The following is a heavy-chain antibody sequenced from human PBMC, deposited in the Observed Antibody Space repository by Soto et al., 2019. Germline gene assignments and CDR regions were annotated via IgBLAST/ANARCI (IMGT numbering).Heavy chain of an antibody. CDR1: GGSISSYY. CDR3: ARAGTTDDYYYYGMDV. Sequence: QVQLQESGPGLVKPSETLSLTYTVSGGSISSYYWSWIRQPAGKGLEWIGRIYTSGSTNYNPSLKSRVTMSVDTSKNQFSLKLCSVTAADTAVYYCARAGTTDDYYYYGMDVWGQGTTVTVSS. J-gene: IGHJ6*02. D-gene: IGHD1-7*01. CDR2: IYTSGST. V-gene: IGHV4-4*07.